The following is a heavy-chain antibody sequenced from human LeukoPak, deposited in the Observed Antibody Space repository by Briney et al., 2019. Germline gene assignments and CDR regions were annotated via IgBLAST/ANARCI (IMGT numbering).Heavy chain of an antibody. V-gene: IGHV3-30-3*01. CDR3: ASTRHCSGGTCSSWSPGC. CDR1: GFTFSNYA. D-gene: IGHD2-15*01. CDR2: VSYEGGYK. Sequence: GGSLRLSCAASGFTFSNYAMHCVRQAPGKGLEWVAVVSYEGGYKYYMDSVKGRFTISRDNSKNTLDLQMNSLRPEDTAGYYCASTRHCSGGTCSSWSPGCWGQGTLVIVSS. J-gene: IGHJ4*02.